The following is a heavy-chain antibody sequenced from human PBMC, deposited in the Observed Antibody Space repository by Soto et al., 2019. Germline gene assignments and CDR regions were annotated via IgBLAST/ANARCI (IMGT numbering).Heavy chain of an antibody. CDR3: ARDLTTHSGYDIYYYYYGMDV. CDR2: IIPIFGTA. J-gene: IGHJ6*02. CDR1: GGTFSSYA. D-gene: IGHD5-12*01. V-gene: IGHV1-69*01. Sequence: QVQLVQSGAEVKKPGSSVKVSCKASGGTFSSYAISWVRQAPGQGLEWMGGIIPIFGTANYAQKFQGRVTITADESTSTAYMELSSLRSEDTAVYYCARDLTTHSGYDIYYYYYGMDVWGQGTTVTVSS.